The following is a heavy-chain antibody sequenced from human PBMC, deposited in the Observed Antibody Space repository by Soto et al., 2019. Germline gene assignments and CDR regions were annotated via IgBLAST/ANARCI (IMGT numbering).Heavy chain of an antibody. J-gene: IGHJ5*02. CDR3: ARYSPPKKAYDSNPGWFDP. V-gene: IGHV4-59*03. CDR1: GGSMNYYY. Sequence: SETLSLTCSVSGGSMNYYYWTWIRQSPGKGLEWIGSVSHTGSTTYSPSLKSRVVISLDTSRNQFSLTLSSVTAADTAVYFCARYSPPKKAYDSNPGWFDPWGQGTRVTVSS. D-gene: IGHD3-22*01. CDR2: VSHTGST.